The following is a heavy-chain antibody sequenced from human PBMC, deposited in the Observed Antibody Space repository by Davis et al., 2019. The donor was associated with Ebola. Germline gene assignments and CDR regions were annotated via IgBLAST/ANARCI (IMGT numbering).Heavy chain of an antibody. CDR1: GFTFSTYS. Sequence: GESLKISCAASGFTFSTYSMSWVRQAPGKGLEWVSSISSDSDYIYYADSAKGRFTISRDNSKNTLYLQMNSLRAEDTAVYYCARDPNSGSYYFYFDYFDYWGQGTLVTVSS. D-gene: IGHD1-26*01. J-gene: IGHJ4*02. V-gene: IGHV3-21*01. CDR2: ISSDSDYI. CDR3: ARDPNSGSYYFYFDYFDY.